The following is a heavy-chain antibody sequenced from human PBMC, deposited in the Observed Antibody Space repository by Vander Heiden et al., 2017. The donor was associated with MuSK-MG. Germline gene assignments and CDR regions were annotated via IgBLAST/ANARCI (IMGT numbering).Heavy chain of an antibody. CDR1: GGSISSSSYY. V-gene: IGHV4-39*01. CDR3: ARHVVVPAASSLYYYYMDV. J-gene: IGHJ6*03. Sequence: QLQLQESGPGLVKPSETLSLTCTVSGGSISSSSYYWGLIRQPPGKGLEWIGSIYYSGSTYYNPSLKSRVTISVDTSKNQFSLKLSSVTAADTAVYYCARHVVVPAASSLYYYYMDVWGKGTTVTVSS. D-gene: IGHD2-2*01. CDR2: IYYSGST.